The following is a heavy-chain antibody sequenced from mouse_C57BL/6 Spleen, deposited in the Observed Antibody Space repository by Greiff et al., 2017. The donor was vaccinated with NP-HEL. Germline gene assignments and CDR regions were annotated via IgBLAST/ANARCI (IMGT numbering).Heavy chain of an antibody. V-gene: IGHV1-64*01. Sequence: QVQLQQPGAELVKPGASVKLSCKASGYTFTSYWMHWVKQRPGQGLEWIGMIHPNSGSTNYNEKFKSKATLTVDKSSSTAYMQLSSLTSEDSAVYYCAREGYLWYFDVWGTGTTVTVSS. CDR3: AREGYLWYFDV. J-gene: IGHJ1*03. D-gene: IGHD5-1*01. CDR1: GYTFTSYW. CDR2: IHPNSGST.